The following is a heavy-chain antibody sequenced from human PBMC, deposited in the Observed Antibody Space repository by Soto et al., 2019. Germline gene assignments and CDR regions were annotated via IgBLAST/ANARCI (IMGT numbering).Heavy chain of an antibody. CDR3: ARQDGLGIYYFDY. CDR2: IYPGDSDT. CDR1: GYNFNIYW. J-gene: IGHJ4*01. D-gene: IGHD3-10*01. V-gene: IGHV5-51*01. Sequence: GAALKISCKGSGYNFNIYWIAWVRHMTGKGLEWMGIIYPGDSDTRYSPSFQGQVTISVDKSINTAYLQWSSLKASDTAMYYWARQDGLGIYYFDYWGRGTLVTVSS.